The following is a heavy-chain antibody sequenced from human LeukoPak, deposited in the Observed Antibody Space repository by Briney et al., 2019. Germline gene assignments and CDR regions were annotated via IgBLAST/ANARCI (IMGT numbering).Heavy chain of an antibody. CDR2: IWSDTTNK. CDR3: ARVRLTTVTTFHFDY. D-gene: IGHD4-17*01. V-gene: IGHV3-33*01. J-gene: IGHJ4*02. Sequence: GGSLRLSCAASGFTFSSYAMHWVRQAPGKGLEWVAVIWSDTTNKYYADSEKGRFTISRDNSKNTLYLQMSSLRAEDTAMYYCARVRLTTVTTFHFDYWGQGTLVTVSS. CDR1: GFTFSSYA.